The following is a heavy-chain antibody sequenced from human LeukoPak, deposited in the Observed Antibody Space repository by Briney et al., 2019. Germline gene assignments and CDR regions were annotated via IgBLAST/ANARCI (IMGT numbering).Heavy chain of an antibody. CDR1: GGSISTSNYY. CDR3: ARYQGRYQLLWRNWFDP. V-gene: IGHV4-39*07. D-gene: IGHD2-2*01. CDR2: IFYSGST. J-gene: IGHJ5*02. Sequence: SETLSLTCTVSGGSISTSNYYWGWIRQPPGTGLEWIGNIFYSGSTYYSPSLRSRVTISLDTSRNQFSLKLSSVTAADTAVYYCARYQGRYQLLWRNWFDPWGQGTLVTVSS.